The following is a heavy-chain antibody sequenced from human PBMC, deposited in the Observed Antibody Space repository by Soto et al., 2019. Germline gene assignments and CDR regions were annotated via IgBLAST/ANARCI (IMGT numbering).Heavy chain of an antibody. CDR3: AGGGDAFDI. D-gene: IGHD3-16*01. CDR1: GFTFSSFG. CDR2: IWYDASNK. Sequence: QVQLVESGGGVVQPGRSLRLSCAASGFTFSSFGMHWLRQAPGKGLEWVAVIWYDASNKYYADSVKGRFTISRDNSKNPLYLEMTSVRVGDGGVYYCAGGGDAFDIWGHGTMFAVSS. V-gene: IGHV3-33*01. J-gene: IGHJ3*02.